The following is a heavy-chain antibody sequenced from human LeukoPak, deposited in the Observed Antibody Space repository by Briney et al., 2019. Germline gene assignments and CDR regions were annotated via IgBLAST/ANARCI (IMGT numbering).Heavy chain of an antibody. Sequence: SGTLSLTCAVSGGSISSSNWWSWVRQPPGKGLEWIGEIYHSGSTNYDPSLKSRVTISVDKSKNQFSLKLSSVTAADTAVYYCARAIQLWPTYYFDYWGQGTLVTVSS. D-gene: IGHD5-18*01. CDR2: IYHSGST. V-gene: IGHV4-4*02. CDR1: GGSISSSNW. J-gene: IGHJ4*02. CDR3: ARAIQLWPTYYFDY.